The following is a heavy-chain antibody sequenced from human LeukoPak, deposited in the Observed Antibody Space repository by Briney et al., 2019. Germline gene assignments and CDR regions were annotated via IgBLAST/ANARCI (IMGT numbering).Heavy chain of an antibody. V-gene: IGHV3-9*01. D-gene: IGHD4-17*01. J-gene: IGHJ3*02. CDR1: GFTFDDYA. Sequence: GRSLRLSCAASGFTFDDYAMHWVRQAPGKGLEWVSGISWNSGSIGYADSVKGRFTISRDNAKNSLYLQMNSLRAEDTALYYCAKGKHTAADAFDIWGQGTMVTVSS. CDR2: ISWNSGSI. CDR3: AKGKHTAADAFDI.